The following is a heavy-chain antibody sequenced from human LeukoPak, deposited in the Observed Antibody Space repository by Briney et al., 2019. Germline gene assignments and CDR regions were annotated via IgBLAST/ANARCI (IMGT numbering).Heavy chain of an antibody. D-gene: IGHD6-25*01. J-gene: IGHJ3*01. CDR3: ARGMRQIDDAFDL. V-gene: IGHV3-21*01. Sequence: GESLRLSCAASGFTFSNYNMNWVRQAPGKGLEWVSSISSSSSYIYYAGSVKGRFTISRDNAKNSLYLQMNSLRAEDTAVYYCARGMRQIDDAFDLWGQGTMVTVSS. CDR1: GFTFSNYN. CDR2: ISSSSSYI.